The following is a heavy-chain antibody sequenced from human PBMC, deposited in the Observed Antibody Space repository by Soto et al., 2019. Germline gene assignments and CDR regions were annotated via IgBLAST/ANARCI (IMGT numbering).Heavy chain of an antibody. Sequence: QVQLVQSGAEVKKPGASVKVSCKTSGYTFTNHGINWVRQAPGQGLEWLGWISSLSGNTYYARDFQGRLTMTTNTSATTAYMELRSLRSDDTAVYFCARGTVTSGRWFGPWGQGTLVTVSS. CDR3: ARGTVTSGRWFGP. CDR1: GYTFTNHG. CDR2: ISSLSGNT. J-gene: IGHJ5*02. V-gene: IGHV1-18*04. D-gene: IGHD4-17*01.